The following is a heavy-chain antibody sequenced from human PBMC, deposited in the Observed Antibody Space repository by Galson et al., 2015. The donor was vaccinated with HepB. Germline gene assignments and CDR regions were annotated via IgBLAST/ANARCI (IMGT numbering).Heavy chain of an antibody. CDR3: AKYDSRSYYYGMDV. CDR2: ISSNGGST. D-gene: IGHD3-16*01. Sequence: SLRLSCAASGFTFSSYATHWVRQAPGKGLEYVSAISSNGGSTYYADSVKGRFTISRDNSKNTLYLQMNSLRAEDTAVYYCAKYDSRSYYYGMDVWGQGTTVTVSS. J-gene: IGHJ6*02. CDR1: GFTFSSYA. V-gene: IGHV3-64*04.